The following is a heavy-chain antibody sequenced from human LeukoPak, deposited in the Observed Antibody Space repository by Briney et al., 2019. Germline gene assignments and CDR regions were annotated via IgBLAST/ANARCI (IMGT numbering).Heavy chain of an antibody. CDR1: GYRFTDYW. J-gene: IGHJ4*02. D-gene: IGHD1-14*01. CDR3: ARHNREYASDSPLDY. V-gene: IGHV5-51*01. Sequence: GGSLQIYFQGSGYRFTDYWIGWVRQLPGKGLDWMGIVYPGDSDTRYSPSFQGQVTISADKSISTAYLQWSSLKASDTAMYFCARHNREYASDSPLDYWGQGTLVTVSS. CDR2: VYPGDSDT.